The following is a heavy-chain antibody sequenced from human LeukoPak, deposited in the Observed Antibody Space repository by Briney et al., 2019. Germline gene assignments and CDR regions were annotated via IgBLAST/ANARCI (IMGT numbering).Heavy chain of an antibody. CDR2: MYPSGST. V-gene: IGHV4-4*07. Sequence: SETLSLTCTVSGGSISSYYWSWIRQPAGKGLEWIGRMYPSGSTNYNPSLKSRVTMSVDTSKNQFSLKLSSVTAADTAVYYCARGRLGGSGSYYNVLDYWGQGTLVTVSS. CDR1: GGSISSYY. D-gene: IGHD3-10*01. J-gene: IGHJ4*02. CDR3: ARGRLGGSGSYYNVLDY.